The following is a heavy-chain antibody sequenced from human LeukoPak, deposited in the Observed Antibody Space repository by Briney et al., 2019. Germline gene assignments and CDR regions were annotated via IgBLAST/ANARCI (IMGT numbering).Heavy chain of an antibody. V-gene: IGHV4-39*07. CDR1: GGSISSSSYY. D-gene: IGHD3-16*02. CDR3: ARDDPVNYYGMDV. J-gene: IGHJ6*02. Sequence: SETLSLTCTVSGGSISSSSYYWGWIRQPPGKGLEWIGSIYYSGSTYYNPSLKSRDTISVDRSKNQFSLKLSSVTAADTAVYYCARDDPVNYYGMDVWGQGTAVTVSS. CDR2: IYYSGST.